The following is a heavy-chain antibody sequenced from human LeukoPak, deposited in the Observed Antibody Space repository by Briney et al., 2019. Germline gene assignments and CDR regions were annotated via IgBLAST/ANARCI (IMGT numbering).Heavy chain of an antibody. D-gene: IGHD4-17*01. CDR2: ISGSGGST. J-gene: IGHJ4*02. CDR1: GFTFSSYA. V-gene: IGHV3-23*01. CDR3: AKDYGDYEPPLVHY. Sequence: TGGSLRLSCAASGFTFSSYAMSWVRQAPGKGLEWVSAISGSGGSTYYADSVKGRFTISRDNSKNTLYLQMNSLRAEDTAVYYCAKDYGDYEPPLVHYWGQGTLVTVSS.